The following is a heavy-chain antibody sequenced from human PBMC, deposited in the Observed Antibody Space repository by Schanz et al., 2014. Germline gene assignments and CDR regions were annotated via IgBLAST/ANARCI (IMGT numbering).Heavy chain of an antibody. Sequence: EVQLAESGGGVVQPGRSLRLSCAASGFTFSSYGMHWVRQAPGKGLEWVSYVSRSTPDIYYADSVKGRFTMSRDNAKNSVFLQMNSLRAEDTAVYYCVRDSFFAFDYWGQGTLVTVSS. V-gene: IGHV3-48*01. J-gene: IGHJ4*02. CDR3: VRDSFFAFDY. CDR2: VSRSTPDI. D-gene: IGHD3-3*01. CDR1: GFTFSSYG.